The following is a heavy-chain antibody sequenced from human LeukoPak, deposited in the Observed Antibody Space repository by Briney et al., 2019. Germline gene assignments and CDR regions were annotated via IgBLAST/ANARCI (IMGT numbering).Heavy chain of an antibody. D-gene: IGHD6-13*01. Sequence: GGSLRLSCAASGFTFSGSAVHWVRQASGKGLEWVGRIRSKTNSYTTAYAASVKGRFTVSRDDSKNTAYLQMNSLKTEDTAVYYRKSLDKAAASDYWGQGTLVTVSS. CDR1: GFTFSGSA. J-gene: IGHJ4*02. CDR3: KSLDKAAASDY. CDR2: IRSKTNSYTT. V-gene: IGHV3-73*01.